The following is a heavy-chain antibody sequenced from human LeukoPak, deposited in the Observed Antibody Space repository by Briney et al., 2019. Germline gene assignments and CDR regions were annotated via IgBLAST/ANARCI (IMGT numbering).Heavy chain of an antibody. V-gene: IGHV4-59*12. CDR2: ISDSGST. J-gene: IGHJ4*02. Sequence: SETLSLTCSVPGGSISSYYWSWIRQPPGKGLEWIGYISDSGSTNYNPSLKSRVTMSVDTSKNQFSLKLSSVTAADTAVYYCARGVARSSKFHFSYYFDYWGQGTLVTVSS. CDR1: GGSISSYY. CDR3: ARGVARSSKFHFSYYFDY. D-gene: IGHD6-6*01.